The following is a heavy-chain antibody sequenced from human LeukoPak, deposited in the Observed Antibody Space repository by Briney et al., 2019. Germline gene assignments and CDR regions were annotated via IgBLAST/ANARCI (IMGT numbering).Heavy chain of an antibody. Sequence: PSETLSLTCTVSGGSISSYYWSWIRQPAGKGPEWIGRIYNSGTTNYNPSLKSRVTMSIDTSKNQFSLKVTYVTAADTAVYYCARERINHYYGSGSPEFDPWGQGTLVTVSS. CDR3: ARERINHYYGSGSPEFDP. V-gene: IGHV4-4*07. CDR2: IYNSGTT. D-gene: IGHD3-10*01. CDR1: GGSISSYY. J-gene: IGHJ5*02.